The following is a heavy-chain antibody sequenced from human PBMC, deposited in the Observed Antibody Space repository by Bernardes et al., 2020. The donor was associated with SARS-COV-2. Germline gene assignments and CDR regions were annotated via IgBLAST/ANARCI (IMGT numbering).Heavy chain of an antibody. CDR3: NRVDY. J-gene: IGHJ4*02. CDR2: IHENGVEK. CDR1: GFSFSTSW. V-gene: IGHV3-7*01. Sequence: GGSLRLSCVASGFSFSTSWMSWVRQAPGKGLEWVANIHENGVEKHYGDSVKGRFTVSRDNAKNTLYLQMDSLRAEDTAVYYCNRVDYWGQGALVTVSS.